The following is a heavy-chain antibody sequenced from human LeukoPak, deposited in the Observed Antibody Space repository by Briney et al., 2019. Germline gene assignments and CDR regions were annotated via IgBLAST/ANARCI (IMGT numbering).Heavy chain of an antibody. CDR1: GYSFTTYW. CDR3: AREARRERRGYGMDV. V-gene: IGHV5-51*01. J-gene: IGHJ6*02. Sequence: GESLKISCKGSGYSFTTYWLVWVRQMPGKGLEWMGIIYPGDSDARYSPSFQGQVTISADKSISTAYLQWSSLKASDTAMYYCAREARRERRGYGMDVGGQGTTVTVSS. CDR2: IYPGDSDA. D-gene: IGHD1-1*01.